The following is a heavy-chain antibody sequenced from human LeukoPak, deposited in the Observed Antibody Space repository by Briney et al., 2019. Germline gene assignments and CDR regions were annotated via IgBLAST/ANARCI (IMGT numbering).Heavy chain of an antibody. CDR2: ISVSGGST. J-gene: IGHJ5*02. CDR1: GVTFSSDA. D-gene: IGHD6-13*01. V-gene: IGHV3-23*01. Sequence: GGSLRLSCAASGVTFSSDAMSWGRQAPGKGLGWVSAISVSGGSTYYADSVKGRFTISRDNSKNTLYLQMNSLRAEDTAVYYCAKDPRIKQQLYSNWFDPWGQGTLVTVSS. CDR3: AKDPRIKQQLYSNWFDP.